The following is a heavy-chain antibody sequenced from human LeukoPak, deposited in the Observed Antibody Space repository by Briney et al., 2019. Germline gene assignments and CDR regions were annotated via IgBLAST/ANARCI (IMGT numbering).Heavy chain of an antibody. V-gene: IGHV3-33*01. CDR3: AGDYGEYYYGMDV. CDR1: GFTFNSYG. J-gene: IGHJ6*02. CDR2: IWYDGSNE. Sequence: GRSLRLSCAASGFTFNSYGMHWVRQAPGKGLEWVAVIWYDGSNEYYADSVKGRFTISRDNSKNTLYLQMNSLRAEDTAVYYCAGDYGEYYYGMDVRGQGTTVTVSS. D-gene: IGHD4-17*01.